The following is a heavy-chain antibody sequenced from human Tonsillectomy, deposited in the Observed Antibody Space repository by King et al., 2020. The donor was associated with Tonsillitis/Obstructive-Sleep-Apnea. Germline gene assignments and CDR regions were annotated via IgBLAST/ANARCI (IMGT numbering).Heavy chain of an antibody. V-gene: IGHV3-30*04. D-gene: IGHD6-13*01. CDR1: GFAFSYHA. J-gene: IGHJ6*02. CDR2: ISYDGSSK. CDR3: TREVAAAGQDYYYHGLDV. Sequence: VQLVESGGGVVQPGRSLRLPCAASGFAFSYHAIHWVRQAPGKGLEWVAFISYDGSSKYYADSLKGRITISRDNSKNTLYLQMNRLRPEDTAVYYCTREVAAAGQDYYYHGLDVWGQGTTVTVSS.